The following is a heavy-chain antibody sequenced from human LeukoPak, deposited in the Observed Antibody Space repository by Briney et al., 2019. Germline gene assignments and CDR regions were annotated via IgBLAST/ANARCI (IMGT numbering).Heavy chain of an antibody. CDR2: ISYDGSNK. Sequence: RRSLRLSCAASGFTFSSYGMHWVRQAPGKGLEWVAVISYDGSNKYYADSVKGRFTISRDNSKNTLYLQMNSLRAEDTAVYYCAKGGYCSSTSCPYYYYYGMDVWGQGTTVTVSS. CDR1: GFTFSSYG. D-gene: IGHD2-2*01. J-gene: IGHJ6*02. CDR3: AKGGYCSSTSCPYYYYYGMDV. V-gene: IGHV3-30*18.